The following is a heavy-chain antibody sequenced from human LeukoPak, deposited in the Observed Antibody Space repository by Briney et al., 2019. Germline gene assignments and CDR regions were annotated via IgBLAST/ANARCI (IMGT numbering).Heavy chain of an antibody. Sequence: SETLSLTCTVSGGSISSYYWSWIRQPPGKGLEWIGYIYYSGSTNYNPSLKSRVTISVDTSKKQFSLKLSSVTAADTAVYYCARERTDYGSGSYYTDYWGQGTLVTVSS. CDR1: GGSISSYY. CDR2: IYYSGST. CDR3: ARERTDYGSGSYYTDY. D-gene: IGHD3-10*01. V-gene: IGHV4-59*01. J-gene: IGHJ4*02.